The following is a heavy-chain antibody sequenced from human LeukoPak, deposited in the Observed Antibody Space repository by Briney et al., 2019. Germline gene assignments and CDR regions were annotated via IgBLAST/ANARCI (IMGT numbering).Heavy chain of an antibody. CDR1: GYNFIAHY. Sequence: ASVKVSCKASGYNFIAHYMHWVRQAPGQGLEWMGWINPNGGGTLFVKKFQGRVTLTRDTSISTVYLEVSSLILDDTAMYYCVRGPTGTYFQDWGQGTLVTVSS. CDR2: INPNGGGT. D-gene: IGHD1-1*01. CDR3: VRGPTGTYFQD. V-gene: IGHV1-2*02. J-gene: IGHJ1*01.